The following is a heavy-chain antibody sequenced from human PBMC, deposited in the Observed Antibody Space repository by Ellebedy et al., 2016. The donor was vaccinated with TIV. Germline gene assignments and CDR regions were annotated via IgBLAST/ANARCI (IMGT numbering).Heavy chain of an antibody. CDR1: GFNLKNYE. CDR2: ISNNGSTI. V-gene: IGHV3-48*03. Sequence: PGGSLRLSCVASGFNLKNYEMNWVRQAPGKGLEWVSYISNNGSTIYYADSVKGRFTISRDNAKNSLYLEMKSLRDEDTALYYCARIPGRNYIFGWFDPWGQGIPVTVSS. J-gene: IGHJ5*02. D-gene: IGHD3-3*02. CDR3: ARIPGRNYIFGWFDP.